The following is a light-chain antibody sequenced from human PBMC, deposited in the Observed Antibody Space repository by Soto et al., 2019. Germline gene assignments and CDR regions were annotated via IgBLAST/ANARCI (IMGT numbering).Light chain of an antibody. Sequence: EIVLTQSPGTLSLSPGERATLSCRASQSVSSSYLAWYQQKPGQAPRLLIYGASSRATGIPDRFSGSGSGTDFTLTISRLEPEDFAVYYCRQYGSSPPGLTFGGGTKVEIK. CDR3: RQYGSSPPGLT. CDR2: GAS. V-gene: IGKV3-20*01. CDR1: QSVSSSY. J-gene: IGKJ4*01.